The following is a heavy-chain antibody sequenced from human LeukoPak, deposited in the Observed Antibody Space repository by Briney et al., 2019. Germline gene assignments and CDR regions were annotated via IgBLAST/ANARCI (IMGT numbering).Heavy chain of an antibody. Sequence: GESLKISCKGSGYSFTSYWIGWVRQMPGKGLEWMGIIYPGDSDTRYSLSFQGQVTISADKSISTAYLQWSSLKASDTAMYYCARSQPYYYDSSGLFDYWGQGTLVTVSS. D-gene: IGHD3-22*01. V-gene: IGHV5-51*01. J-gene: IGHJ4*02. CDR2: IYPGDSDT. CDR3: ARSQPYYYDSSGLFDY. CDR1: GYSFTSYW.